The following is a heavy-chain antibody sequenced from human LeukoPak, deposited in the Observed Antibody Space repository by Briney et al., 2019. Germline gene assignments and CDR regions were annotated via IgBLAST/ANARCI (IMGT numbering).Heavy chain of an antibody. J-gene: IGHJ6*03. CDR1: GDSISSSSYY. CDR2: IYTSGST. V-gene: IGHV4-61*02. D-gene: IGHD2-15*01. CDR3: ARDHEYCSGGSCYWTNHYYYYYMDV. Sequence: PSETLSLTCTISGDSISSSSYYWSWIRQPAGKGLEWIGRIYTSGSTNYNPSLKSRVTISVDTSKNQFSLKLSSVTAADTAVYYCARDHEYCSGGSCYWTNHYYYYYMDVWGKGTTVTVSS.